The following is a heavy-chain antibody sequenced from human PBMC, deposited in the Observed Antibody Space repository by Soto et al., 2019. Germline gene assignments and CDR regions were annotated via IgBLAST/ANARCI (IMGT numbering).Heavy chain of an antibody. Sequence: EVQLVESGGGLIQPGGSLRLSCAVSGFTVSNNYMSWVRQAPGKGLEGVSVIYSGGYTAYGDSVKGRFTISRDNSKNTLFLKMKGRGAADPAVFYCAPHPGGGGYWGQGTLVTVSS. CDR3: APHPGGGGY. CDR1: GFTVSNNY. CDR2: IYSGGYT. V-gene: IGHV3-53*01. J-gene: IGHJ4*02. D-gene: IGHD3-10*01.